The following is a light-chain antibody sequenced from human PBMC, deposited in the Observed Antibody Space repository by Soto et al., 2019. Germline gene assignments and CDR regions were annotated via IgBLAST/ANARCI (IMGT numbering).Light chain of an antibody. CDR1: SSDVGGYNY. Sequence: QYALTQPASVSGSPGQSITISCTGTSSDVGGYNYVSWYQQHPGKAPKLMIYDVSNRPSGVSNRFSGSKSGNTASLTISGLKAEDEADYYCSSYTSSSTLGVFGGGTKLTVL. V-gene: IGLV2-14*01. CDR2: DVS. J-gene: IGLJ2*01. CDR3: SSYTSSSTLGV.